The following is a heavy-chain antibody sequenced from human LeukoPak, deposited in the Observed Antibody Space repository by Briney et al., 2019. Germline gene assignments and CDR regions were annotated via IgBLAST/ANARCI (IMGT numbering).Heavy chain of an antibody. D-gene: IGHD4-17*01. V-gene: IGHV3-48*01. Sequence: GGSLRLSCAASGFTFSSYSMNWVRQAPGKGLEWVSYISSSSSTIYYADSVKGRFTISRDNAKNSLYLQMNSLRAEDTALYYCARGGAVTYYYYYMDVWGKGTTVTVSS. CDR1: GFTFSSYS. CDR2: ISSSSSTI. J-gene: IGHJ6*03. CDR3: ARGGAVTYYYYYMDV.